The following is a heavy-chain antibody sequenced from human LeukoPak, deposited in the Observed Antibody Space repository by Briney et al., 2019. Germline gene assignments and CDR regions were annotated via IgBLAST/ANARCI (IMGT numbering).Heavy chain of an antibody. Sequence: GRSLRLSCAASGFTFDDYAMHWIRQAPGKGLEWVSGISWNSGSIGYADSVKGRFTISRDNAKNSLYLQMNSLRAEDTALYYCAKDLRRGGYSYTQAFDIWGQGTMVTVSS. J-gene: IGHJ3*02. V-gene: IGHV3-9*01. CDR1: GFTFDDYA. D-gene: IGHD5-18*01. CDR2: ISWNSGSI. CDR3: AKDLRRGGYSYTQAFDI.